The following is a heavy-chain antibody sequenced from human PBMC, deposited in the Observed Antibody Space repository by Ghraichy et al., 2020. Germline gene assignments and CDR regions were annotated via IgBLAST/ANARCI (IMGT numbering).Heavy chain of an antibody. J-gene: IGHJ4*02. V-gene: IGHV3-66*02. CDR3: ARASPEGEGVFDY. CDR1: GFTVSSNY. D-gene: IGHD1-26*01. Sequence: RGSLRLSCAASGFTVSSNYMSWVRQAPGKGLEWVSVIYSGGSTYYADSVKGRFTISRDNSKNTLYLQMNSLRAEDTAVYYCARASPEGEGVFDYWGQGTLVTVSS. CDR2: IYSGGST.